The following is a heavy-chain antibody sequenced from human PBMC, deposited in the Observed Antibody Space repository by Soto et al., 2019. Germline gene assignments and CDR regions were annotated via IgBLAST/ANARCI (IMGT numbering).Heavy chain of an antibody. CDR3: ARAHELVPAAIRFAP. V-gene: IGHV1-3*01. CDR2: INAGNGNT. J-gene: IGHJ5*02. CDR1: GYTFTIYA. Sequence: ASVKVSCKASGYTFTIYAMHWVRQAPGQRLEWMGWINAGNGNTKYSQKFQGRVTITRDTSASTAYMELSSLRSEDTAVYYCARAHELVPAAIRFAPWGQGTLVTVP. D-gene: IGHD2-2*01.